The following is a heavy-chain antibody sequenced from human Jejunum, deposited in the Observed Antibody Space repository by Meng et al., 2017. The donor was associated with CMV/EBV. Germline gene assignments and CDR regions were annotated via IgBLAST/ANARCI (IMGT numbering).Heavy chain of an antibody. CDR1: VGSVSGTSYY. Sequence: VGSVSGTSYYWSCIRQSPGKGLEWIGYVHYRGNTKYNPSLESRVSTSVDTSKNQFSLKLSSVTAADTAMYYCVAIVGLTFDFWGQGTLVTVSS. CDR2: VHYRGNT. D-gene: IGHD1-26*01. V-gene: IGHV4-61*01. CDR3: VAIVGLTFDF. J-gene: IGHJ4*02.